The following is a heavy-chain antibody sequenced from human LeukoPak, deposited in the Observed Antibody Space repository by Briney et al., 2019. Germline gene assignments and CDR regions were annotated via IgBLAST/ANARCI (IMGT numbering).Heavy chain of an antibody. D-gene: IGHD6-13*01. Sequence: GGSLRLSCAASGFTFSSYAMSWVRQAPGRGLEWVANINHDATEKYYVDSVKGRFTISRDNAKKSLYLQMNRLRADDTAVYHCASVLSAAAGPLDYWGGETLVTVSS. J-gene: IGHJ4*02. CDR1: GFTFSSYA. V-gene: IGHV3-7*01. CDR3: ASVLSAAAGPLDY. CDR2: INHDATEK.